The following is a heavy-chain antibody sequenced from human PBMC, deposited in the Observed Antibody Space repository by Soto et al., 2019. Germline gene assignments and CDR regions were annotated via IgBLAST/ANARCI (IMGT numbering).Heavy chain of an antibody. CDR1: GSTLSGYW. CDR2: INSDGSTT. CDR3: ARVRTGNWYFDL. V-gene: IGHV3-74*01. D-gene: IGHD1-1*01. Sequence: EVQLVESGGGLVQPGGSLRLSCAASGSTLSGYWMHWVRQAPGKGLVWVSRINSDGSTTSYADSVRGRFTISRDNAKNTRYLQMNSLRAEDTAVYYCARVRTGNWYFDLWGRGALVTVSS. J-gene: IGHJ2*01.